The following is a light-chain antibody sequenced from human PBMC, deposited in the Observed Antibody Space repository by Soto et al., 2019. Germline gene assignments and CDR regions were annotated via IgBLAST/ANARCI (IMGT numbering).Light chain of an antibody. J-gene: IGKJ4*01. CDR2: GAS. Sequence: EIVLTQSPGTLSLSPGERATLSCRASQSVSSSYLAWYQQKPGQAPRLLIYGASSRATGIPDRFSGSGSGTAFTLTSSRLEPEDFEVYYCQQYGSSPLTFGGGTKVEIK. V-gene: IGKV3-20*01. CDR3: QQYGSSPLT. CDR1: QSVSSSY.